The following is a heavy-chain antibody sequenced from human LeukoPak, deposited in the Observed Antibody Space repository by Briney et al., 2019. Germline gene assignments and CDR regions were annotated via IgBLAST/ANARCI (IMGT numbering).Heavy chain of an antibody. V-gene: IGHV3-33*06. CDR2: IWSDGSDK. D-gene: IGHD4-11*01. Sequence: GGSLRLSCAASGFTFSHYGMHWVRQTPGAGLEWVAVIWSDGSDKYYAKSVKGRFTISRDNSKNYLFLQMNSLRAEDTAVYYCAKDAQRGFDYSNSLQNWGQGILVTVSS. J-gene: IGHJ1*01. CDR1: GFTFSHYG. CDR3: AKDAQRGFDYSNSLQN.